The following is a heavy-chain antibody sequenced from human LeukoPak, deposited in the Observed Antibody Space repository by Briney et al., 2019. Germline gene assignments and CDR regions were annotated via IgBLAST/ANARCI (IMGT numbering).Heavy chain of an antibody. V-gene: IGHV3-13*01. Sequence: GGSLRLSCPASWFPFNIYDMHWGRPATGKGLEWVSAIGTAGDTYYPCSVKGRFTISRENAKNSLYLQMNSLRAGDTAVYYCARVQGFDFRWYFDLCGGGTLLTVSS. CDR3: ARVQGFDFRWYFDL. CDR1: WFPFNIYD. CDR2: IGTAGDT. J-gene: IGHJ2*01.